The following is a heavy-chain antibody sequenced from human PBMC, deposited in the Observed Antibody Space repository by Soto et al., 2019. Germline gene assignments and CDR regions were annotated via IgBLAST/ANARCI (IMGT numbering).Heavy chain of an antibody. D-gene: IGHD3-10*01. CDR2: IYYNGIT. CDR3: VREGVGMVRFAF. V-gene: IGHV4-30-4*01. J-gene: IGHJ4*02. Sequence: VQLQESGPGLVKPSQTLSLICTVPGGPISGYSWHWVRQSSGQGLEWVGYIYYNGITYYNPSLENRGNNSLDPSNNQCPLRLTSLTPADTAVSYAVREGVGMVRFAFGGQGVHVTVSS. CDR1: GGPISGYS.